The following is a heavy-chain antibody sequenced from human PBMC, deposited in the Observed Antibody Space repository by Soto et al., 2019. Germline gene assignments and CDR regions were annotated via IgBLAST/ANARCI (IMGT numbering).Heavy chain of an antibody. V-gene: IGHV4-39*01. CDR1: GGSISSSSYY. CDR3: ARHSIVPPRNWFDP. CDR2: IYYSGST. D-gene: IGHD6-6*01. Sequence: PSETLSLTCTVSGGSISSSSYYWGWIRQPPGKGLEWIGSIYYSGSTYYNPSLKSRVTISVDTSKNQFSLKLSSVTAADTAVYYCARHSIVPPRNWFDPWGQGTLVTVSS. J-gene: IGHJ5*02.